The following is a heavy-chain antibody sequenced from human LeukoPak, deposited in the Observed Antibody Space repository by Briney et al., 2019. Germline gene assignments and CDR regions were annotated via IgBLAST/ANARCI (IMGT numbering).Heavy chain of an antibody. CDR2: IYCTGST. CDR1: GGSISSYY. D-gene: IGHD6-6*01. CDR3: ARHRAYSSSSPFDY. J-gene: IGHJ4*02. Sequence: PSETLSLTCTVSGGSISSYYWSWIRQPPGKGLEWIGYIYCTGSTNYNPSLKSRVTMFVDMSKNQFSLRLSSVTAADTAVYYCARHRAYSSSSPFDYWGQGTLVTVSS. V-gene: IGHV4-59*08.